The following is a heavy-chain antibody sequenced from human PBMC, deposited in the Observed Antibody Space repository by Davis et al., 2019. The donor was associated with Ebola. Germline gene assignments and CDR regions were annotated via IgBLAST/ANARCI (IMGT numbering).Heavy chain of an antibody. J-gene: IGHJ6*04. V-gene: IGHV3-21*01. CDR1: GFTFSSYS. CDR3: GRGVNYYYYGMDV. Sequence: GESLKISCAASGFTFSSYSMNWVRQAPGKGLEWVSSISSTSSYIYYADSVKGRFTIFRDNAKNSLYLQMNSLRAEDTAVYYCGRGVNYYYYGMDVWGKGTTVTVSS. D-gene: IGHD2-21*01. CDR2: ISSTSSYI.